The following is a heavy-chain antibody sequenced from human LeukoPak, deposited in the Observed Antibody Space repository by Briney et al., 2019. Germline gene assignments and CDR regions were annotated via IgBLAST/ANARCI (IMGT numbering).Heavy chain of an antibody. CDR1: GVSISSSSYH. CDR2: IYDNGST. V-gene: IGHV4-39*01. J-gene: IGHJ4*02. Sequence: SETLSLTCTVSGVSISSSSYHWDWIRQPPGKGLEWIGSIYDNGSTYYSPSLKSRVTISVDTSKNQFSLRLNSVTAADTAVYYCARQVLHTAMDYWGPGTLVSVSS. CDR3: ARQVLHTAMDY. D-gene: IGHD5-18*01.